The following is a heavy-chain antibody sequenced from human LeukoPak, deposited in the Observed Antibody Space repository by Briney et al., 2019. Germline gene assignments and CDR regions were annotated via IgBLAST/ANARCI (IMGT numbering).Heavy chain of an antibody. V-gene: IGHV1-8*01. CDR2: MSPNSGNT. CDR1: GHTFTSYD. CDR3: SRGSASDSWSGYLVRPLDH. D-gene: IGHD3-3*01. Sequence: ASVKVSCKASGHTFTSYDVHWVRQATGQGLEWMGWMSPNSGNTGYAQKFQGRVAMTRDTSMSTAFLELSSLGPEDTAVYYVSRGSASDSWSGYLVRPLDHWGPGTLVTVSS. J-gene: IGHJ4*02.